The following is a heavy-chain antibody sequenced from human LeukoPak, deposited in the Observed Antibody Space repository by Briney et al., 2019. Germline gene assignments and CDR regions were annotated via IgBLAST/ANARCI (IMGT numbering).Heavy chain of an antibody. CDR2: IYHSGST. CDR1: GGSVTSDTYY. CDR3: ARSNDNSWYFDY. J-gene: IGHJ4*02. Sequence: PSETLSLTCTVSGGSVTSDTYYWSWLRQPPGKGLEWIGSIYHSGSTNYNPSLKSRVTISVDTSKNQFSLKLSSVTAADTAVYYCARSNDNSWYFDYWGQGTLVTVSS. V-gene: IGHV4-61*01. D-gene: IGHD6-13*01.